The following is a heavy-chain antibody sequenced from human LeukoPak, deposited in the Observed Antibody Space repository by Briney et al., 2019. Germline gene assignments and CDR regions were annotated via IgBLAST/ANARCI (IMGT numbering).Heavy chain of an antibody. CDR1: GYMFTTSF. CDR2: INPSGTST. J-gene: IGHJ4*02. D-gene: IGHD4/OR15-4a*01. V-gene: IGHV1-46*01. CDR3: ASPHGASYYYFDY. Sequence: ASVKVSCKASGYMFTTSFMHWVRQAPGQGLEWMGVINPSGTSTDYAQKFQGRVTMTRDTSTNTVYVELSSLRSEDTAVYYCASPHGASYYYFDYWGQGTLVTVSS.